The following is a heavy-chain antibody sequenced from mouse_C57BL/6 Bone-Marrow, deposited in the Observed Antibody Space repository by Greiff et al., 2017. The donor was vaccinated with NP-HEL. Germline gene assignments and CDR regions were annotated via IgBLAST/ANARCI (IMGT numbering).Heavy chain of an antibody. D-gene: IGHD1-1*01. V-gene: IGHV1-81*01. J-gene: IGHJ2*01. CDR2: IYPRSGNT. Sequence: QVQLKQSGAELARPGASVKLSCKASGFTFTSYGISWVKQRTGQGLEWIGEIYPRSGNTYYNEKFKGKATLTADKSSSTAYMELRSLTSEDSAVYFCARRMVTTVAYYFDYWGQGTTLTVSS. CDR3: ARRMVTTVAYYFDY. CDR1: GFTFTSYG.